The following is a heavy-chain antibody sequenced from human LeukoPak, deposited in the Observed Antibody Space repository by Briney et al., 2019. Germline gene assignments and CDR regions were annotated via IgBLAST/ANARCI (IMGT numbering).Heavy chain of an antibody. CDR3: AHSSMVRGVISTALSGFDP. J-gene: IGHJ5*02. V-gene: IGHV2-5*02. D-gene: IGHD3-10*01. CDR2: VYWDDDK. CDR1: GFSLSPSGVG. Sequence: SGPTLVKPTQTLTLTCIFSGFSLSPSGVGVGWIRQPPGKALEWLAHVYWDDDKRYSPSMKSRLTITKDTSKNQVVLTMTYMDPVDTATYYCAHSSMVRGVISTALSGFDPWGQGTLVTVSS.